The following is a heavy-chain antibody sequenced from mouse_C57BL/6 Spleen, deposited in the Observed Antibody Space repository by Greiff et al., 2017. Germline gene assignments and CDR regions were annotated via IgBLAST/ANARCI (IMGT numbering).Heavy chain of an antibody. Sequence: EVKLMESGPELVKPGASVKISCKASGYSFTGYYMNWVKQSPEKSLEWIGEINPSTGGTTYNQKFKAKATLTVDKSSSTVYMQRKSLTAEDSAVYYCARGGWPTPKAYWGKGTLVTVSA. V-gene: IGHV1-42*01. CDR3: ARGGWPTPKAY. CDR2: INPSTGGT. D-gene: IGHD2-10*01. J-gene: IGHJ3*01. CDR1: GYSFTGYY.